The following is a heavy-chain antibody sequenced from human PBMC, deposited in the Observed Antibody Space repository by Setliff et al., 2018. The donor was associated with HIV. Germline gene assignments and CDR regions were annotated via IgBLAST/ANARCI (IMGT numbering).Heavy chain of an antibody. CDR2: IYTSGNT. J-gene: IGHJ6*03. D-gene: IGHD3-3*01. CDR3: ARGSGYYYSNFYMDV. CDR1: GGSISSYY. Sequence: PSETLSLTCTVSGGSISSYYWSWIRQHAGKGLEWIGRIYTSGNTNYNPSLKSRVTMSVDTSKNQFSLNLSSVTAADTAVYYCARGSGYYYSNFYMDVWGKGTTVTVSS. V-gene: IGHV4-4*07.